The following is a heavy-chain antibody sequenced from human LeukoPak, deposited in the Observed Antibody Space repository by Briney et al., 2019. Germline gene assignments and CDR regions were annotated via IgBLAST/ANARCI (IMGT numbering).Heavy chain of an antibody. Sequence: ASVKVSCKASGYTFTSYGISWVRQAPGQGLEWMGWISPYNGNTNYAQKRQGRVTMTTDTSTSTAYMELRSLRSDDTAVYYCAREVRAYSSPFDPWGQGTLVTVSS. J-gene: IGHJ5*02. CDR3: AREVRAYSSPFDP. D-gene: IGHD6-19*01. CDR2: ISPYNGNT. CDR1: GYTFTSYG. V-gene: IGHV1-18*01.